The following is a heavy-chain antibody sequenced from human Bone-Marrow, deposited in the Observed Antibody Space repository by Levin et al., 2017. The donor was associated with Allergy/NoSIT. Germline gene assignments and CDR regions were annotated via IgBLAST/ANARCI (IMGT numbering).Heavy chain of an antibody. CDR3: ARDGGCWGGSCYDWFDP. CDR1: GFTFSSYG. Sequence: GGSLRLSCAASGFTFSSYGMHWVRQAPGKGLEWVAVIWYDGSNKYYADSVKGRFTISRDNSKNTLYLQMNSLRAEDTAVYYCARDGGCWGGSCYDWFDPWGQGTLVTVSS. D-gene: IGHD2-15*01. CDR2: IWYDGSNK. V-gene: IGHV3-33*01. J-gene: IGHJ5*02.